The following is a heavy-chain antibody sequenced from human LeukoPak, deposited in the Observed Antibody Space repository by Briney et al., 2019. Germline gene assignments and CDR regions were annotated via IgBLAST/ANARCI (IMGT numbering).Heavy chain of an antibody. J-gene: IGHJ4*02. V-gene: IGHV5-51*01. CDR2: IYPGDSDT. D-gene: IGHD3-10*01. CDR1: GYSFTSYW. CDR3: ARGLNFWFGELFHNPFDY. Sequence: RGESLKISCKGSGYSFTSYWIGWVRQMPGKGLEWMGIIYPGDSDTRYSPSFQGQVTISADKSISTAYLQWSSLKASDTAMYYCARGLNFWFGELFHNPFDYWGQGTLVTVSS.